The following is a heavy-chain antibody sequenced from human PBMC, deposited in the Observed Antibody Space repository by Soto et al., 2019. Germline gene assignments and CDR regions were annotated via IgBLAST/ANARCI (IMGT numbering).Heavy chain of an antibody. V-gene: IGHV3-23*01. CDR2: ISGSGGST. CDR3: ANGRYYYDSSGYFAY. J-gene: IGHJ4*02. D-gene: IGHD3-22*01. CDR1: GFTFSSYA. Sequence: EVQLLESGGGLVQPGGSLRLSCAASGFTFSSYAMSWVRQAPGKGLEWVSAISGSGGSTYYADSVKGRFTISRDNSKNALDLQMKSLSAEDTAVYYCANGRYYYDSSGYFAYWGQGTLVTVSS.